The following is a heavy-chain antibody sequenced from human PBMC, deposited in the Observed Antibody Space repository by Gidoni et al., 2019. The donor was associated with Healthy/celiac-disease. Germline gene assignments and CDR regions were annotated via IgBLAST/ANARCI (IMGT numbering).Heavy chain of an antibody. V-gene: IGHV1-69*01. CDR3: ARDPRYCSSTSCPPDV. CDR2: IIPIFGTA. Sequence: QVHLVQSGPGWKNPAPSVKSPAKASGATFTTHAISWVRQASGQGLDWMGGIIPIFGTANYEKKFQGRVTITADESTSTAYMELSSLRSEDTAVYYCARDPRYCSSTSCPPDVWGQGTTVTVSS. CDR1: GATFTTHA. J-gene: IGHJ6*02. D-gene: IGHD2-2*01.